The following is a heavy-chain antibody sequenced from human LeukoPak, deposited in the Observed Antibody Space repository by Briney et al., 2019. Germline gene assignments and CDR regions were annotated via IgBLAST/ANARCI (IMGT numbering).Heavy chain of an antibody. Sequence: SETLSLTCSVSGGSISSSSHYWGWIRQPPGKGLEWIGEINHSGSTNYNPSLKSRVTISVDTSKNQFSLKLSSVTAADTAVYYCARHRCSGGSCYPMNWFDPWGQGTLVTVSS. CDR3: ARHRCSGGSCYPMNWFDP. CDR1: GGSISSSSHY. J-gene: IGHJ5*02. CDR2: INHSGST. V-gene: IGHV4-39*01. D-gene: IGHD2-15*01.